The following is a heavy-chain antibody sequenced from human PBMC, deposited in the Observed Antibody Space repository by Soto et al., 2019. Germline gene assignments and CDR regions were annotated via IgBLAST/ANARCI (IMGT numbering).Heavy chain of an antibody. V-gene: IGHV1-2*02. D-gene: IGHD4-4*01. CDR2: INPNSDVT. J-gene: IGHJ4*02. Sequence: GASVKVSCKASGYTFNSYYIHWVRQAPGQGLEWMGWINPNSDVTGYAQSFQDRVTMTRDMSITTAYMGLTRLRSDDTAVYYCVRVGLNSNYDFDYWGQGTLVTVSS. CDR3: VRVGLNSNYDFDY. CDR1: GYTFNSYY.